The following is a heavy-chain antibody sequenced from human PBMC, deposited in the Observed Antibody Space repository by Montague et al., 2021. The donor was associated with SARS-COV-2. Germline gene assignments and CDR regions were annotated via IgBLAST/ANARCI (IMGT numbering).Heavy chain of an antibody. CDR1: DGSFSDYS. J-gene: IGHJ4*02. V-gene: IGHV4-34*01. D-gene: IGHD3-22*01. CDR3: ARGRQHINMVVVVVTGGEYYFDF. Sequence: SETLSLTYAVYDGSFSDYSWTWIRQPPGKGLEWIGEINHRGSTNYNPSLKSRVTISVDTSKNQFSLKMTSVTAADTAVYYCARGRQHINMVVVVVTGGEYYFDFWGQVTLVAVSS. CDR2: INHRGST.